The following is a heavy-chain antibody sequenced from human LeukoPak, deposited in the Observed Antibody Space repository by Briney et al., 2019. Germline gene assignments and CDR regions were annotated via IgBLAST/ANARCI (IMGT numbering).Heavy chain of an antibody. CDR1: GGSISSYY. J-gene: IGHJ5*02. CDR3: ARNRYYYGSGNYGVPNWFDP. CDR2: IYHSGST. Sequence: SETLSLTCTVSGGSISSYYWSWIRQPPGKGLEWIGSIYHSGSTYYNPSLKSRVTISVDTSKNQFSLKLSSVTAADTAVYYCARNRYYYGSGNYGVPNWFDPWGQGTPVTVSS. D-gene: IGHD3-10*01. V-gene: IGHV4-59*04.